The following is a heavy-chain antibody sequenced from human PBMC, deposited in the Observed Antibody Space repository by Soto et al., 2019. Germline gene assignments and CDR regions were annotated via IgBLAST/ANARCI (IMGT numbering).Heavy chain of an antibody. CDR2: IIPILGIA. J-gene: IGHJ5*02. CDR1: GGTFSSXT. CDR3: AXXXXXFXP. D-gene: IGHD3-10*01. V-gene: IGHV1-69*02. Sequence: QVQLVQSGAEVKKPGSSVKVSCKASGGTFSSXTIXXXRQAXGQGLEWMGRIIPILGIANYAQKFQGRVTXXXXXXXXXXXXXXXXXXXXXXXXXYXAXXXXXFXPWGQGTLVTVSS.